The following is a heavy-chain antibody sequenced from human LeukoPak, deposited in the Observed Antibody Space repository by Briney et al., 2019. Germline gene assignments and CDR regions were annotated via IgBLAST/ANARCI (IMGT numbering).Heavy chain of an antibody. CDR1: GGSISSYY. CDR3: ARAPYYYDSSGEGV. Sequence: SETLSLTCTLSGGSISSYYWSWIRQPPGKGLEWIGYIYYSGSTNYNPSLKSRFPISVATSKNHFFLKLRSVTPADQSGCQLARAPYYYDSSGEGVWGQGTLVTVSS. V-gene: IGHV4-59*01. J-gene: IGHJ4*02. CDR2: IYYSGST. D-gene: IGHD3-22*01.